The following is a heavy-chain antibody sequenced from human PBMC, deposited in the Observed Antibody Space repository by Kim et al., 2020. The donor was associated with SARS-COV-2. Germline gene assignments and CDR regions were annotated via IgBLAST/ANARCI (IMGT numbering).Heavy chain of an antibody. Sequence: ASVKVSCKASGYTFTSYDINWVRQATGQGLEWMGWMNPNSGNTGYAQKFQGRVTMTRNTSISTAYMELSSLRSEDTAVYYCARGPYYDFWSGYYTNKNPDGNDAFDIWGQGTMVTVSS. V-gene: IGHV1-8*01. CDR1: GYTFTSYD. D-gene: IGHD3-3*01. CDR2: MNPNSGNT. CDR3: ARGPYYDFWSGYYTNKNPDGNDAFDI. J-gene: IGHJ3*02.